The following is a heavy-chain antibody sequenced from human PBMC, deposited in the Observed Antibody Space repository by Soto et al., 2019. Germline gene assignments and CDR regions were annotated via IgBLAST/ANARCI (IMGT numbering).Heavy chain of an antibody. V-gene: IGHV1-3*01. D-gene: IGHD6-19*01. J-gene: IGHJ5*02. CDR1: GYTFTSYA. CDR3: ARGLGDRIAVAGTGFAWFDP. Sequence: GASVKVSCKASGYTFTSYAMHWVRQAPGQRLEWMGWINAGNGNTKYSQKFQGRVTITRDTSASTAYMELSSLRSEDTAVYYCARGLGDRIAVAGTGFAWFDPWGQGTLVTVS. CDR2: INAGNGNT.